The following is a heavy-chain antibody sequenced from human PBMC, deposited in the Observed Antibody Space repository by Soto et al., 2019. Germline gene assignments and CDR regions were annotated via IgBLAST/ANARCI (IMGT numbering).Heavy chain of an antibody. J-gene: IGHJ4*02. CDR3: ARQWNSSGWYRGIYFDY. D-gene: IGHD6-19*01. Sequence: SETLSLTCTVSGGSISSYYWSWIRQPPGKGLEWIGYIYYSGSTNYNPSLKSRVTISVDTSKNQFSLKLSSVTATDTAVYYCARQWNSSGWYRGIYFDYWGQGTLVTVSS. CDR2: IYYSGST. CDR1: GGSISSYY. V-gene: IGHV4-59*08.